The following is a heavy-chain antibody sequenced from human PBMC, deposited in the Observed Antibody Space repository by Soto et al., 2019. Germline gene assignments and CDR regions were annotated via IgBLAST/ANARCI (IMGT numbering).Heavy chain of an antibody. CDR1: GFSFSYYG. J-gene: IGHJ6*02. D-gene: IGHD6-6*01. CDR2: ISTSSSNI. Sequence: GGSLRLSCAASGFSFSYYGMNWVRQAPGKGLEWVSYISTSSSNIYYADSVKGRFTISRDNAKNSLSLQMNSLRAEDTAVYYCERNVGYSSSSVGQTRYYYYCMDVWGQGTTVTVSS. V-gene: IGHV3-48*01. CDR3: ERNVGYSSSSVGQTRYYYYCMDV.